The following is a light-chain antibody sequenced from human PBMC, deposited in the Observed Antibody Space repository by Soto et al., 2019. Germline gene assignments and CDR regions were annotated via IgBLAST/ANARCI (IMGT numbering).Light chain of an antibody. Sequence: QPVLTQSPSASASLVASVKLTCTRSSGHSSYAIAWHQQQPEKGPRYLMKVNSDGSHSKGDGIPDRFSGSSSGAERYLTISSLQSEDEADYYCKTWGTGLWVFGGGTKLTVL. CDR2: VNSDGSH. CDR1: SGHSSYA. J-gene: IGLJ3*02. V-gene: IGLV4-69*01. CDR3: KTWGTGLWV.